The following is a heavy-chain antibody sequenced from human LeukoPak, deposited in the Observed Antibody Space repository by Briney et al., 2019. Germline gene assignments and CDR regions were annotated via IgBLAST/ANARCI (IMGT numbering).Heavy chain of an antibody. D-gene: IGHD3-10*01. CDR1: GFSLITTGVG. V-gene: IGHV2-5*02. CDR3: VHLPGIRGVIINWFDP. Sequence: SGPTLVKPTQTLTLTCTFSGFSLITTGVGVGWVRQPPGKALEWLALIYWDDTERYSPFLKSRLTITKDTSKNQVVLIMTNMDPVDSATYYCVHLPGIRGVIINWFDPWGQGTLVTVSS. CDR2: IYWDDTE. J-gene: IGHJ5*02.